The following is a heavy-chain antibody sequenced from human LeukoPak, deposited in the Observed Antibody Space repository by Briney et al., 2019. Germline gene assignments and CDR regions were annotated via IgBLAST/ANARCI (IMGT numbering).Heavy chain of an antibody. J-gene: IGHJ4*02. CDR2: IDPSDSYT. D-gene: IGHD2-2*01. CDR1: GYSFTSYW. V-gene: IGHV5-10-1*01. CDR3: ARHDRYCSSTSCYAPDY. Sequence: GESLRISCKGSGYSFTSYWISWVRQMSGKGLEWMGRIDPSDSYTNYSPSFQGHVTISADKSISTAYLQWSSLKASDTAMYYCARHDRYCSSTSCYAPDYWGQGTLVTVSS.